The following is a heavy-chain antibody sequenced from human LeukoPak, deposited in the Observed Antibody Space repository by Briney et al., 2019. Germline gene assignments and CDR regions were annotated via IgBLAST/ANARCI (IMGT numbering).Heavy chain of an antibody. CDR3: ARATPLPTNNWFDP. CDR1: GYTFTGYY. CDR2: INPNSGGT. D-gene: IGHD2-2*01. Sequence: GASVKDSCKASGYTFTGYYMHWVRQAPGQGLEWMGWINPNSGGTNYAQKFQGWVTMTRDTSISTAYMELSRLRSDDTAVYYCARATPLPTNNWFDPWGQGTLVTVSS. V-gene: IGHV1-2*04. J-gene: IGHJ5*02.